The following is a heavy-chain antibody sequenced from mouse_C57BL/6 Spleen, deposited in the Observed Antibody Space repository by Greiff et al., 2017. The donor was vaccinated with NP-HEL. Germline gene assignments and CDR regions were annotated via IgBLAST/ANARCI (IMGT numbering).Heavy chain of an antibody. CDR1: GYAFSSSW. V-gene: IGHV1-82*01. J-gene: IGHJ2*01. Sequence: QVQLQQSGPELVKPGASVKISCKASGYAFSSSWMNWVKQRPGKGLEWIGRIYPGDGDTNYNGKFKGKATLTADKSSSTAYMQLSSLTSEDSAVYFCARSGDYYGSSPLDYWGQGTTLTVSS. D-gene: IGHD1-1*01. CDR3: ARSGDYYGSSPLDY. CDR2: IYPGDGDT.